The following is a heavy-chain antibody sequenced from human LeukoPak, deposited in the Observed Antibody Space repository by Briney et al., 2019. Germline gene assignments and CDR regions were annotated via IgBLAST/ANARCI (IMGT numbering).Heavy chain of an antibody. CDR3: AISVRGVMGDY. Sequence: PSETLSLTCAVYGGSFSGYYWSWIRQPPGKGLEWIGEINHSGSTNYNPSLKSRVTISVDTSKNQFSLKLSSVTAADTAVYYCAISVRGVMGDYWGQGTLVTVSS. CDR1: GGSFSGYY. D-gene: IGHD3-10*01. CDR2: INHSGST. J-gene: IGHJ4*02. V-gene: IGHV4-34*01.